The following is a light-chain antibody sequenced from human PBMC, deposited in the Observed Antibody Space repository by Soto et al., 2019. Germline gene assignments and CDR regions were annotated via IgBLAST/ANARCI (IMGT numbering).Light chain of an antibody. CDR1: QSISRL. J-gene: IGKJ1*01. CDR3: QQYNTDPRT. CDR2: EAS. Sequence: DIQMTQCPSTLSASVGDRVTITCRASQSISRLLAWYQQKPGKAPKVLVYEASSVESGVPSRFSGGGSGTEFTLTISRLQPDDFATYYCQQYNTDPRTFGQGTKVEIK. V-gene: IGKV1-5*01.